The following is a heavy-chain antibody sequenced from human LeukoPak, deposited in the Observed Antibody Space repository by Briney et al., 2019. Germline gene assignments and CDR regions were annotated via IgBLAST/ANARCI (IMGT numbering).Heavy chain of an antibody. J-gene: IGHJ4*02. CDR2: ISSSGSTI. CDR1: GFIFSNYW. CDR3: ARDSQAVGRDFDY. V-gene: IGHV3-48*04. Sequence: PGGSLRLSCEATGFIFSNYWMAWVRQAPGKGLEWVSYISSSGSTIYYADSVKGRFTISRDNAKNSLYLQMHSLRAEDTAVYYCARDSQAVGRDFDYWGQGTLVTVSS. D-gene: IGHD6-13*01.